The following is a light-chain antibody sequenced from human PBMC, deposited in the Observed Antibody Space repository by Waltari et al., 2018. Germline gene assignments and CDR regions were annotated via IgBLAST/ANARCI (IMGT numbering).Light chain of an antibody. J-gene: IGLJ2*01. CDR1: RIAIGCYHY. V-gene: IGLV2-14*03. CDR2: DVA. Sequence: QSALTHPASVSASPGQSTTISCTGTRIAIGCYHYVSWYQEHPGKVPKLMSYDVARWPSGVPNRFAGSKSGNTASLTISGSQAEDEADYYCASYTSTNTVIFGGGTKVTVL. CDR3: ASYTSTNTVI.